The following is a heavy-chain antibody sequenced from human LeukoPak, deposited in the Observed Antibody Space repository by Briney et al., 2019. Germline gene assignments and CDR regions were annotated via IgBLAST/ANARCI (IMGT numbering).Heavy chain of an antibody. CDR3: AKDRIAVAGNLDY. D-gene: IGHD6-19*01. CDR1: GFAFSSYA. J-gene: IGHJ4*02. V-gene: IGHV3-23*01. CDR2: ISGSGGST. Sequence: GGSLRLSCAASGFAFSSYAMSWVRQAPGKGLEWVSAISGSGGSTYYADSVKGRFTITRDNSKNTLYLQMNSLRAEDTAVYYCAKDRIAVAGNLDYWGQGTLVTVSS.